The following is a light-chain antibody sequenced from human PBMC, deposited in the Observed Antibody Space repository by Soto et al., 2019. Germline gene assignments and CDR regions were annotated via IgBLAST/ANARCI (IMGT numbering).Light chain of an antibody. CDR3: FPFTTNSTHV. CDR2: EVN. V-gene: IGLV2-14*01. J-gene: IGLJ1*01. Sequence: QSALTQPASLSGSPGQSITISCTGTSSDIGAYDYVSWFPQHPGKAPKLMISEVNTRPSGVSNRFSGSKSGNTAYLTISGLQVEAEAESFCFPFTTNSTHVFGTGTKVTVL. CDR1: SSDIGAYDY.